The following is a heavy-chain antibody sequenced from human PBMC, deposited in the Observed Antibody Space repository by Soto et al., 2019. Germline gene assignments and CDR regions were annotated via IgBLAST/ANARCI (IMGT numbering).Heavy chain of an antibody. V-gene: IGHV3-33*01. D-gene: IGHD6-13*01. CDR1: GFTFSSYG. Sequence: QVQLVESGGGVVQPGRSLRLSCAASGFTFSSYGMPWVRQAPGKGLEWVAVIWYDGRNEYYADSVKGRFTISRDNFKNTLYLQMNILRAEDTAVYYCARWGIAAGDYWGQGTLVTVSS. J-gene: IGHJ4*02. CDR3: ARWGIAAGDY. CDR2: IWYDGRNE.